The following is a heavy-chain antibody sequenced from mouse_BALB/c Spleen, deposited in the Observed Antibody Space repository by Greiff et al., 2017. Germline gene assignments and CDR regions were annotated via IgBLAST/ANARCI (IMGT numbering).Heavy chain of an antibody. CDR2: IDPENGDT. Sequence: EVQLQQSGAELVRPGASVKLSCTASGFTFNDYYMHWVKQRPEQGLEWIGWIDPENGDTENAPKFKGKATMTADTSSNTAYLQLDSLTSEDTAVECCNAWRAMDYWGQGTSVTVSS. CDR3: NAWRAMDY. J-gene: IGHJ4*01. V-gene: IGHV14-4*02. CDR1: GFTFNDYY.